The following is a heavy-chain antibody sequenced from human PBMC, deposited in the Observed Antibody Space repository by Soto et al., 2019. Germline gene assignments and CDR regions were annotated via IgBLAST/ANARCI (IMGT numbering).Heavy chain of an antibody. V-gene: IGHV1-69*13. CDR2: IIPIFGTA. Sequence: SVKVSCKASGGTFSSYAISWVRQAPGQGLEWMGGIIPIFGTANYAQKFQGRVTITADESTSTAYMELSSLRSEDTAAYYCARVDGGYDSYYFYYWGQGTLVTAPQ. CDR3: ARVDGGYDSYYFYY. J-gene: IGHJ4*02. D-gene: IGHD5-12*01. CDR1: GGTFSSYA.